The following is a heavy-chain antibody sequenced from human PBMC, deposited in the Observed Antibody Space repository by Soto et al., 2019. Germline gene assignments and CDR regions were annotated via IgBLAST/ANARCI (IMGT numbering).Heavy chain of an antibody. CDR3: ARGHWDWFDP. CDR2: IYYSGST. Sequence: PSETLSLTCTVSGGSISSSSYYWAWIRQPPGKGLEWIGNIYYSGSTNCNPSLNSRVTISVDTSRNQFSLKLSSVTAADTAVYYCARGHWDWFDPWGQGTLVTVSS. V-gene: IGHV4-39*07. CDR1: GGSISSSSYY. D-gene: IGHD3-16*01. J-gene: IGHJ5*02.